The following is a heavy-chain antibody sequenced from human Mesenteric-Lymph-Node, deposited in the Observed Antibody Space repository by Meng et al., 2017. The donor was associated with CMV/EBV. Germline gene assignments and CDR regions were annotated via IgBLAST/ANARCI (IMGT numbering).Heavy chain of an antibody. V-gene: IGHV4-39*01. J-gene: IGHJ4*02. CDR1: GGSISSSSYY. D-gene: IGHD3-3*01. Sequence: GSLRLSCTVSGGSISSSSYYWGWIRQPPGKGLERIGSIYYSGSTYYNPSLKSRVTISVDTSKNQFSLKLSSVTAADTAVYYCAAPGLDFWSGYYFDYWGQGTLVTVSS. CDR2: IYYSGST. CDR3: AAPGLDFWSGYYFDY.